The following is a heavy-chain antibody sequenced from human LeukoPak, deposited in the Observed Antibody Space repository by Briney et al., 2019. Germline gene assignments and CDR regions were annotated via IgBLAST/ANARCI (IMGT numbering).Heavy chain of an antibody. V-gene: IGHV3-21*01. CDR2: ISSSSSYI. D-gene: IGHD6-6*01. Sequence: GGSLRLSCAASGFTFSSYSMNWVRQAPGKGLEWVSSISSSSSYIYYADSVKGRFTISRDNAKNSLYLQMNSLGAEDTAVYYCALIEYSSSDDAFDIWGQGTMVSVSS. CDR3: ALIEYSSSDDAFDI. CDR1: GFTFSSYS. J-gene: IGHJ3*02.